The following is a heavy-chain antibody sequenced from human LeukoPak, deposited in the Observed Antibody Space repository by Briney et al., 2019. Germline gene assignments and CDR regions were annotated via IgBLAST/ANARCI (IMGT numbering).Heavy chain of an antibody. J-gene: IGHJ4*02. CDR1: GFTFSNYP. CDR3: ARGSSSMATFDY. D-gene: IGHD2-2*01. Sequence: PGRSLRLSCAASGFTFSNYPMHWVRQAPGKGLEWVAVISHDGSNKYYADSVKGRFTISRDNPKNTLYLQMNSLRVEDTAVYYCARGSSSMATFDYWGQGTLVTVSS. V-gene: IGHV3-30-3*01. CDR2: ISHDGSNK.